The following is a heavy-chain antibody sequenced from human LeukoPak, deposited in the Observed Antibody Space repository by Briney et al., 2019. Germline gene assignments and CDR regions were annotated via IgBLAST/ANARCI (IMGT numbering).Heavy chain of an antibody. CDR1: GFTFSNYW. V-gene: IGHV3-7*03. CDR3: ARRNAMDV. CDR2: INRDGSEI. J-gene: IGHJ6*02. Sequence: GGSLRLSCAASGFTFSNYWMTWVRQAPGKGLEWVANINRDGSEIYYVDSVKGRFTITRDDAKSSLYLQMNSLRAEDTAVYYCARRNAMDVWGQETTVIVFS.